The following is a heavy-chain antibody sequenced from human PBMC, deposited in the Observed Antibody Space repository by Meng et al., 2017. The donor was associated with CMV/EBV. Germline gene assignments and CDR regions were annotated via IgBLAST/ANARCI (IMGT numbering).Heavy chain of an antibody. CDR3: ARDLLKGGIAARPAGMGY. V-gene: IGHV3-30-3*01. CDR1: GFTFSSYA. J-gene: IGHJ4*02. D-gene: IGHD6-6*01. Sequence: GESLKISCAASGFTFSSYAMHWVRQAPGKGLEWEAVISYDGSNKYYADSVKGRFTISRDNSKNTLYLQMNSLRAEDTAVYYCARDLLKGGIAARPAGMGYWGQGTLVTVSS. CDR2: ISYDGSNK.